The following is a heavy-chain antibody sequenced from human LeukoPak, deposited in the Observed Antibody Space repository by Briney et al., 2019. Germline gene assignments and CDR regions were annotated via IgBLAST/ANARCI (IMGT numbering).Heavy chain of an antibody. Sequence: ASVKVSCKASGYTFTGYYMHWVRQAPGQGLEWMGWINPNSGGTNHAQKFQGRVTMTRDTSISTAYMELSRLRSDDTAVYYCARAGGGSFRFDYWGQGTLVTVSS. J-gene: IGHJ4*02. CDR3: ARAGGGSFRFDY. CDR1: GYTFTGYY. V-gene: IGHV1-2*02. CDR2: INPNSGGT. D-gene: IGHD2-15*01.